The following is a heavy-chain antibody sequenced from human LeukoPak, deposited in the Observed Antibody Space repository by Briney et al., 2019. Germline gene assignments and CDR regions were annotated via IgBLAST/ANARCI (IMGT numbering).Heavy chain of an antibody. CDR2: INPDSGGT. J-gene: IGHJ4*02. V-gene: IGHV1-2*02. D-gene: IGHD3-16*01. Sequence: ASVKVSCTASGYTFTVYYIHWVRQAPGQGLEWMGWINPDSGGTNYAQKFQGRVIMTRDTSISTAYMELSSLRSDDTAVYYCARDLRQMSDYFDYWGQGTLVAVSS. CDR1: GYTFTVYY. CDR3: ARDLRQMSDYFDY.